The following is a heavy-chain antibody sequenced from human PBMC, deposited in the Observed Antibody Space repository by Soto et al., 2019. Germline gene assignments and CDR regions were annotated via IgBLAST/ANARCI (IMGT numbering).Heavy chain of an antibody. CDR2: VSIGGST. CDR1: GFTFSSYA. Sequence: PGGSLRLSCAASGFTFSSYAMGWVRQGPGKGLEWVAVVSIGGSTHYADSVRGRFTISRDNSKNTLSLQMNSLTAEDTAVYFCAKSRGAGGHFDYSGQGPLVTVYS. CDR3: AKSRGAGGHFDY. J-gene: IGHJ4*02. V-gene: IGHV3-23*01. D-gene: IGHD2-15*01.